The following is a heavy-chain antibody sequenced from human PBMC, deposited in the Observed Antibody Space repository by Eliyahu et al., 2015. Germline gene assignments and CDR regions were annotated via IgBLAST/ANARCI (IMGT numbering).Heavy chain of an antibody. Sequence: QVHLQQWGAGLLKPSETLSLTCAVYGGSXRPXYWSWIPQPPGKGLEWIGEINHSGNTNYNPSLKSRVTISIDTSKNQFSLSLSSVTAADTAVYYCARVDSSGWNAFDIWGQGTMVTVSS. D-gene: IGHD6-19*01. V-gene: IGHV4-34*02. CDR2: INHSGNT. CDR3: ARVDSSGWNAFDI. CDR1: GGSXRPXY. J-gene: IGHJ3*02.